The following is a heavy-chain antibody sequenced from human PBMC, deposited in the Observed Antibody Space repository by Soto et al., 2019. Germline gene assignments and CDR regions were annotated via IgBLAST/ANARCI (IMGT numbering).Heavy chain of an antibody. Sequence: QVQLQQWGAGLVKPSETLSLSCAVYGQSFSGHSWAWIRQPPGKGLEWSGEINESGSTYYNPSLIDRVTNSTATSKNQFSLKLSSVSAADTAAYFCARGSGIVALPGELEDVKYDYWGQGTLVNVSS. CDR1: GQSFSGHS. CDR3: ARGSGIVALPGELEDVKYDY. CDR2: INESGST. V-gene: IGHV4-34*01. D-gene: IGHD1-1*01. J-gene: IGHJ4*02.